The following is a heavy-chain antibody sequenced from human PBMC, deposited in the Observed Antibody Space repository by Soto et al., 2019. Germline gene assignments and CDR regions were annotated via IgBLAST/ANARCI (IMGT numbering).Heavy chain of an antibody. V-gene: IGHV3-15*01. J-gene: IGHJ4*02. Sequence: EVQLMESGGGLVKPGGSLRLSCVVSGLGFTNAWMSWVRQAPGKGLEWVGRSKGKTDGETTDYAAPVKGRFTMSRDASKNTLYLQMNSLETEDTGVYYCVTAPGDWLVNWGQGTLVTVSS. CDR3: VTAPGDWLVN. CDR1: GLGFTNAW. D-gene: IGHD3-9*01. CDR2: SKGKTDGETT.